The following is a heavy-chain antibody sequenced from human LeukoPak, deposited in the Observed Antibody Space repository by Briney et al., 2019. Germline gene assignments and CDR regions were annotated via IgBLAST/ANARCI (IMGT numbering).Heavy chain of an antibody. CDR1: GGTFSSYA. V-gene: IGHV1-69*05. CDR2: IIPIFGTA. Sequence: ASVKVSCKASGGTFSSYAISWVRQAPGQGLEWMGGIIPIFGTANYAQKFQGRVTITTDGSTSTAYMELSSLRSEDTAVYYCARSEGTVAGTADYWGQGTLVTVSS. CDR3: ARSEGTVAGTADY. D-gene: IGHD6-19*01. J-gene: IGHJ4*02.